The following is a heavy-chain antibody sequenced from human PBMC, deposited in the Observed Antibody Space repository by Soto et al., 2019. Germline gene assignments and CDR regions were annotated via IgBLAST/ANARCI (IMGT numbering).Heavy chain of an antibody. D-gene: IGHD1-26*01. V-gene: IGHV1-18*04. CDR2: ISPYDGNT. Sequence: VQSGAEVKKPGASVKISCKASAYTFNYYGISWVRQAAGQGLEWLGWISPYDGNTTYAQRVQGRITLTTDTSTTTAYMELRSLTFDDAAVYYCAREAGSGSSYPENYWGQGTLVTVSS. CDR1: AYTFNYYG. CDR3: AREAGSGSSYPENY. J-gene: IGHJ4*02.